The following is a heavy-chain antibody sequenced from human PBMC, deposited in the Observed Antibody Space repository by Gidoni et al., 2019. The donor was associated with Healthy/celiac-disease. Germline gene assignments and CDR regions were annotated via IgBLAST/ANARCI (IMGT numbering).Heavy chain of an antibody. CDR1: GGSFSGYY. Sequence: QVQLQQWGAGLLKPSETLSLTCAVYGGSFSGYYWSWTRQPPGKGLEWIGEINHSGSTNYNPSLKSRVTISVDTSKNQFSLKLSSVTAADTAVYYCARNGWDIAAQIFDYWGQGTLVTVSS. V-gene: IGHV4-34*01. D-gene: IGHD6-6*01. CDR2: INHSGST. J-gene: IGHJ4*02. CDR3: ARNGWDIAAQIFDY.